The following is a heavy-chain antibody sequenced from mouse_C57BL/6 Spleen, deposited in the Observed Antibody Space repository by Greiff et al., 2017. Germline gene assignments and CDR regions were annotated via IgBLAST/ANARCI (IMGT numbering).Heavy chain of an antibody. V-gene: IGHV1-82*01. J-gene: IGHJ4*01. CDR1: GYAFSSSW. CDR2: IYPGDGDT. CDR3: ADSSGYGDYYAMDY. Sequence: QVQLQQSGPELVKPGASVKISCKASGYAFSSSWMNWVKQRPGKGLEWIGRIYPGDGDTNYNGKFKGKATLTADKSSSTAYMQLSSLTSEDSAVYFCADSSGYGDYYAMDYWGQGTSVTVSA. D-gene: IGHD3-2*02.